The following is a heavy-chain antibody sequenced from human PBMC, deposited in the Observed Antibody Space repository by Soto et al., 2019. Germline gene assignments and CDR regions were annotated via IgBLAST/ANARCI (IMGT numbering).Heavy chain of an antibody. CDR2: IYYSGST. J-gene: IGHJ5*02. D-gene: IGHD3-22*01. CDR1: GGSISSSSYY. Sequence: QLQLQESGPGLVKPSETLSLTCTVSGGSISSSSYYWGWIRQPPGKGLEWLGSIYYSGSTYYNPSLMSRVTISVVTSQHQFSRKLSSVTAADPAVYYCARRARRITMIVVDWFDPWGQGTLVTVSS. V-gene: IGHV4-39*01. CDR3: ARRARRITMIVVDWFDP.